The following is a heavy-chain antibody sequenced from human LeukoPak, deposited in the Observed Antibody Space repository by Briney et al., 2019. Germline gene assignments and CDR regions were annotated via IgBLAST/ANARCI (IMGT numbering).Heavy chain of an antibody. V-gene: IGHV3-9*01. Sequence: PGGSLRLSCAASGFTFDDYAMHWVRQAPGKGLEWVSGISWNSGSIGYADSVKGRFTISRDNAKNSLYLQMNSLRAEDTALYYCAKESGNRGPKGYYYGMDVWGQGTTVTVSS. CDR2: ISWNSGSI. J-gene: IGHJ6*02. D-gene: IGHD3-10*01. CDR1: GFTFDDYA. CDR3: AKESGNRGPKGYYYGMDV.